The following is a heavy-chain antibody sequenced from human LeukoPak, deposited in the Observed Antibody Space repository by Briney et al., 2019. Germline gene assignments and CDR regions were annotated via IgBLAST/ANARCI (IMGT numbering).Heavy chain of an antibody. J-gene: IGHJ5*02. CDR2: ISIYNGNT. Sequence: ASVKVSCKASGYTFTNYGISWVRQAPGQGLEGMGWISIYNGNTDYPQKLRGRATMTTDTSTSTAYVELRSLRSDDTAVYYCARITYDFWSGYYMPDDPWGQGTLVTVSS. CDR1: GYTFTNYG. CDR3: ARITYDFWSGYYMPDDP. V-gene: IGHV1-18*01. D-gene: IGHD3-3*01.